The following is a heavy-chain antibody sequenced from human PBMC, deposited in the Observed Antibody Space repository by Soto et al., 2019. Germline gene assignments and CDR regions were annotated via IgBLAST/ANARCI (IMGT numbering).Heavy chain of an antibody. Sequence: SETLSLTCAVSGGSISSSNWWSWVRQPPGKGLEWIGSIYHSGSTYYNPSLKSRVTISVDTSKNQFSLKLSSVTAADTAVYYCARHPAHYGDYLDYWGQGTLVTVSS. V-gene: IGHV4-4*02. CDR1: GGSISSSNW. J-gene: IGHJ4*02. CDR3: ARHPAHYGDYLDY. D-gene: IGHD4-17*01. CDR2: IYHSGST.